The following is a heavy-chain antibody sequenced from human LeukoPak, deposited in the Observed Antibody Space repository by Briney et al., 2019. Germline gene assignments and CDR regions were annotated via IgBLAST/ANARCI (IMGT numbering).Heavy chain of an antibody. CDR1: GYTFTSYY. CDR3: AKAGGSYTTTYFDY. Sequence: GASVKVSCKASGYTFTSYYMHWVRQAPGQGLEWMGIINPSGGSTSYAQKFQGRVTMTRDTSTSTVYMELNSLRAEDTAVYYCAKAGGSYTTTYFDYWGQGTLVTVSS. CDR2: INPSGGST. V-gene: IGHV1-46*01. D-gene: IGHD1-26*01. J-gene: IGHJ4*02.